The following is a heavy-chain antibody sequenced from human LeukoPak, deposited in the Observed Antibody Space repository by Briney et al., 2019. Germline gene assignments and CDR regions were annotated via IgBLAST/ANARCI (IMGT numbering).Heavy chain of an antibody. CDR2: MYYSGRT. Sequence: SETLSLTCNVSGGSISGSNHYWGWIRQPPGKGLEWIVSMYYSGRTYYNPSLKSRVTISVYTSKNQFSLNLRSVTAADTAVYYCASRDGSMIVVSDYWGQGTLVTVSS. CDR3: ASRDGSMIVVSDY. CDR1: GGSISGSNHY. J-gene: IGHJ4*02. V-gene: IGHV4-39*01. D-gene: IGHD3-22*01.